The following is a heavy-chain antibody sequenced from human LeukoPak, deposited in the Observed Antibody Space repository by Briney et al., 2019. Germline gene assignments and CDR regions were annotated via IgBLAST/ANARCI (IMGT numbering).Heavy chain of an antibody. J-gene: IGHJ4*02. Sequence: ASVTVSCTASGYTFTSYGISWVRQTPGQGLEWMGWISAYNGNTNYAQKLQGRVTMTTDTSTSTAYMELRSLRSDDTAVYYCAREDGYNSHFDYWGQGTLVTVSS. V-gene: IGHV1-18*01. CDR1: GYTFTSYG. CDR3: AREDGYNSHFDY. D-gene: IGHD5-24*01. CDR2: ISAYNGNT.